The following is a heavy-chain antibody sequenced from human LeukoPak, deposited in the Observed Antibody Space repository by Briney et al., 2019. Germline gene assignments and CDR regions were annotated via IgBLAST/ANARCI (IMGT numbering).Heavy chain of an antibody. Sequence: GGSLRLSCAASGFIFSIFDMNWVRQAPGKGLEWVSFISGGGSTIYYADSVKGRFTISRDNAKNSLYLQMNSLRDDDTAVYYCANINIGDSWGQGTLVTVSS. V-gene: IGHV3-48*02. CDR2: ISGGGSTI. J-gene: IGHJ4*02. CDR3: ANINIGDS. CDR1: GFIFSIFD.